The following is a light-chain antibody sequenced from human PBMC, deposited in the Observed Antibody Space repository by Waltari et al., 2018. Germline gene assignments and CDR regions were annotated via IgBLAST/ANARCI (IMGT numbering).Light chain of an antibody. CDR2: DAS. V-gene: IGKV1-33*01. Sequence: DIQMPQSPSSLSASVGDRVTITCQARQDISNYLNWYQQKPGKAPKLLIYDASHLETGVPSRFSGSGSETDFTFTISSLQPEDIATYYCQQYDNLPRITFGQGTRLEIK. J-gene: IGKJ5*01. CDR1: QDISNY. CDR3: QQYDNLPRIT.